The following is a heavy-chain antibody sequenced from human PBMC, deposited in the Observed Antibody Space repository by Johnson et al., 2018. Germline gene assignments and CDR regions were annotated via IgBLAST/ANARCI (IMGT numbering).Heavy chain of an antibody. CDR3: ARDGMGPLKLDV. V-gene: IGHV4-59*01. D-gene: IGHD1-26*01. CDR1: GGSISGYY. J-gene: IGHJ6*04. Sequence: QVQLQESGPGLVKPSETLSLTCTVSGGSISGYYWSWIRQPPGKGLEWIGYIYYRGSTKDKPSLKSPVTISVDTSKNQFSLKLSSVTAAATAVYYCARDGMGPLKLDVWGKGTTVTVSS. CDR2: IYYRGST.